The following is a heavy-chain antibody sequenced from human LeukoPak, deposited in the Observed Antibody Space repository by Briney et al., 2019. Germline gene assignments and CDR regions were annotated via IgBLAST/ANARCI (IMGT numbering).Heavy chain of an antibody. V-gene: IGHV3-30*02. CDR1: GFTFSSYG. Sequence: PGGSLRLSCAASGFTFSSYGMHWVRQAPGKGLEWVAFIWYDGSNKFYADSVKGRFTISRDNSRNTLYLQMSSLRAEDAAVYYCAKDFYSSSHDAFDMWGQGTMVTVSS. D-gene: IGHD6-6*01. CDR3: AKDFYSSSHDAFDM. J-gene: IGHJ3*02. CDR2: IWYDGSNK.